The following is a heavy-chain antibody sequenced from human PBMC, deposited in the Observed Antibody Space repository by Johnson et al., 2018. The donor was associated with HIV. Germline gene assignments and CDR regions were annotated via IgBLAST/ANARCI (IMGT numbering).Heavy chain of an antibody. CDR3: ARDRDSIVGSHDAFDI. Sequence: MQLVESGGGLVQSGGSLRLSCGASGFSVSNTYMNWVRQAPGKGLEWVSVIYSGGTTYYADSLQGRFIISRDNSKNTLYLQMNSLRAEDSAVYYCARDRDSIVGSHDAFDIWGQGTMVTVSS. V-gene: IGHV3-66*01. CDR2: IYSGGTT. CDR1: GFSVSNTY. D-gene: IGHD1-26*01. J-gene: IGHJ3*02.